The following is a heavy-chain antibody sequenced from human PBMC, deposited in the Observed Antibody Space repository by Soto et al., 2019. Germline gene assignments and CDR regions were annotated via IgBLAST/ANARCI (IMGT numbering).Heavy chain of an antibody. CDR1: GGTFTSYA. D-gene: IGHD2-21*02. V-gene: IGHV1-69*01. CDR2: IIPIFGTA. CDR3: ARGPYCGGDCYFNYYYYYGMDV. J-gene: IGHJ6*02. Sequence: QVQLVQSGAEVKKPGSSVKVSCKASGGTFTSYAISWVRQAPRQGLEWMGGIIPIFGTANYAQKFQGRVTITADESTSTAYMELSSLRSEDTAVYYCARGPYCGGDCYFNYYYYYGMDVWGQGTTVTVSS.